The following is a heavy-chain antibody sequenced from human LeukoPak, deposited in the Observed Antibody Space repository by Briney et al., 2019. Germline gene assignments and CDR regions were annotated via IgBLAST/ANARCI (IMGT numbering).Heavy chain of an antibody. Sequence: ASVKVSCKASGYTFTSYGISWVRQAPGQGREWMGWISAYNGNTNYAQKLQGRVTMTTDTSTSTAYMELRCLRSDDTAVYYCARWAGYYYYGMDVWGQGTTVTVSS. V-gene: IGHV1-18*01. J-gene: IGHJ6*02. D-gene: IGHD6-19*01. CDR1: GYTFTSYG. CDR2: ISAYNGNT. CDR3: ARWAGYYYYGMDV.